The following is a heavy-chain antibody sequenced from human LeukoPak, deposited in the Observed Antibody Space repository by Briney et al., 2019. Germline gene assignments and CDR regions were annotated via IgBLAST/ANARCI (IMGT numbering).Heavy chain of an antibody. J-gene: IGHJ4*02. Sequence: GGSLRLSCAASGFTFSTYSMNWVRQAPGKGLEWVSYISSSISTMYYADSVEGRFTISRDNAKTSLYLQMNSLRDEDTAVYYCASHYGDYSFFDYWGQGTLVTVSS. V-gene: IGHV3-48*02. CDR2: ISSSISTM. D-gene: IGHD4-17*01. CDR3: ASHYGDYSFFDY. CDR1: GFTFSTYS.